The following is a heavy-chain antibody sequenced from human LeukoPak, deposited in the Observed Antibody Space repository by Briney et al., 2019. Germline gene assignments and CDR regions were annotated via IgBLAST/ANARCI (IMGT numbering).Heavy chain of an antibody. CDR1: GFTVSSNY. V-gene: IGHV3-53*01. CDR2: IYSGGST. Sequence: PGGSLRLSCAASGFTVSSNYMSWVRQAPGKGLEWVSVIYSGGSTYYADSVKGRFTISRDNSKSTLYLQMNSLRAEDTAVSYCARENPDAFDIWGQGTMVTVSS. J-gene: IGHJ3*02. CDR3: ARENPDAFDI. D-gene: IGHD1-14*01.